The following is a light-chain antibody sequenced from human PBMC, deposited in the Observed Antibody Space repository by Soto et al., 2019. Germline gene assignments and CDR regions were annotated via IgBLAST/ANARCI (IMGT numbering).Light chain of an antibody. J-gene: IGKJ5*01. V-gene: IGKV1-27*01. CDR2: SAS. CDR3: QQYNNWPIT. Sequence: QKPGKVPRFLICSASILRSGVPSRFSGSGSGTDFTLTISSLQPEDVAVYYCQQYNNWPITFGQGTRLEIK.